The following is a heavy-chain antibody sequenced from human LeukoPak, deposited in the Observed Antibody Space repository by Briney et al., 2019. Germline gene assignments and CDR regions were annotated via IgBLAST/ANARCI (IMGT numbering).Heavy chain of an antibody. CDR1: GGSISDYY. Sequence: PSETLSLTCTVSGGSISDYYWSWIRQPPGKGLEWIGYIYYSGSTNYSPSLKSRVTISVDTSKNQFSLKLSSVTAADTAVYYCARMYSGSYYYYYGMDVWGQGTTVTVSS. J-gene: IGHJ6*02. D-gene: IGHD1-26*01. CDR3: ARMYSGSYYYYYGMDV. CDR2: IYYSGST. V-gene: IGHV4-59*01.